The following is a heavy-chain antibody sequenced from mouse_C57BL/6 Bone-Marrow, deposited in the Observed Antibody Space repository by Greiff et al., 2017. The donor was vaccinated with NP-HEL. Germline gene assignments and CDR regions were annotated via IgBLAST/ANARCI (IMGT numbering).Heavy chain of an antibody. CDR1: GYTFTSYW. D-gene: IGHD2-4*01. J-gene: IGHJ1*03. CDR2: IYPGSGST. Sequence: QVHVKQPGAELVKPGASVKMSCKASGYTFTSYWITWVKQRPGQGLEWIGDIYPGSGSTNYNEKFKSKATLTVDTSSSTAYMQLSSLTSEDSAVYYCARGDDYYWYFDVWGTGTTVTVSS. CDR3: ARGDDYYWYFDV. V-gene: IGHV1-55*01.